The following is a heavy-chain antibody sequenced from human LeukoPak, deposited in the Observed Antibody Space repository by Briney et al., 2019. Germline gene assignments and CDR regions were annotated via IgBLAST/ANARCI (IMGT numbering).Heavy chain of an antibody. V-gene: IGHV3-23*01. D-gene: IGHD1-1*01. Sequence: GGSLRLSCAASGFTFSSYAMSWVRQAPGKGLEWVSAISATASNTYYADSVKGRFTISRDNSKSTLYLRMNSLRVDDTAVYYCAKDWYNSLNYFDYWGQGSLVTVSS. CDR1: GFTFSSYA. CDR2: ISATASNT. CDR3: AKDWYNSLNYFDY. J-gene: IGHJ4*02.